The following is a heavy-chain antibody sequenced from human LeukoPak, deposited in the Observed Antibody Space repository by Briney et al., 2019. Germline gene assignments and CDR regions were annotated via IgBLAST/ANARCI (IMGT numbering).Heavy chain of an antibody. Sequence: GGSLRLSCAASGFTFRSYWMHWVRQAPGKGLVWVSRINSDGSSTSYADSAKGRFTISRDNAKNTLYLQMNSLRAEDTAVYYCARVSVGDYYYYYYYMDVWGKGTTVTVSS. CDR1: GFTFRSYW. J-gene: IGHJ6*03. CDR3: ARVSVGDYYYYYYYMDV. D-gene: IGHD4-17*01. V-gene: IGHV3-74*01. CDR2: INSDGSST.